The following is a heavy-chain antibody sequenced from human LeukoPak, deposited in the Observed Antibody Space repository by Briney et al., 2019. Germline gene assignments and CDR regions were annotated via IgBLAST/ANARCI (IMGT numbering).Heavy chain of an antibody. CDR1: GFTFSRYW. D-gene: IGHD2-15*01. CDR3: ARAIVVVVADYMDV. Sequence: GGSLRLSCAASGFTFSRYWMTWVRQAPGKGLEWVANIKQDGSEKYYVDSVEGRFTISRDNAKNSLYLQMHSLRAEDTAVYYCARAIVVVVADYMDVWGKGTTVTVSS. CDR2: IKQDGSEK. J-gene: IGHJ6*03. V-gene: IGHV3-7*01.